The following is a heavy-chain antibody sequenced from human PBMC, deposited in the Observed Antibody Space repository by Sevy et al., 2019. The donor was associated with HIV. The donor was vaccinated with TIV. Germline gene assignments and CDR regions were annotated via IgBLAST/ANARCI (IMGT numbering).Heavy chain of an antibody. CDR2: IYSGDST. CDR1: EFSVSNSY. D-gene: IGHD3-22*01. J-gene: IGHJ3*02. Sequence: GGSLRLSCAASEFSVSNSYMSWVRQAPGKGLQWVSVIYSGDSTYYTDSVKGRFTISRDNSKNTLYLQMNSLRAEDTAVYYCARLSVYYYDSSGYYTTGHAFDIWGQGTMVTVSS. CDR3: ARLSVYYYDSSGYYTTGHAFDI. V-gene: IGHV3-53*01.